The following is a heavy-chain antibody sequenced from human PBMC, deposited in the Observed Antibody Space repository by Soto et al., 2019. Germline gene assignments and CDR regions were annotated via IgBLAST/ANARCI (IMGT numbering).Heavy chain of an antibody. Sequence: PSATLSLTCTVSGVSITSGDYYWNWIRQPPRKGLEWIGNIDYSGNTYFNPSLKSRLTISLDTSKNQFSLKLSSVTAADTAMYYCASFGVASMNWFDPWGQGTLVTVSS. CDR3: ASFGVASMNWFDP. CDR1: GVSITSGDYY. D-gene: IGHD3-3*01. V-gene: IGHV4-30-4*01. J-gene: IGHJ5*02. CDR2: IDYSGNT.